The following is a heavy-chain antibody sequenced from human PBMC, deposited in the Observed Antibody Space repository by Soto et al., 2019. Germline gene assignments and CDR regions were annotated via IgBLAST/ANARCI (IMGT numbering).Heavy chain of an antibody. Sequence: QVQLVQSGAEVKKPGASVKVSCKASGYTFTSYYMHWVRQAPGQGLEWMGIINPSGGSTSYAQKFQGRATMTWNTSPGTVYMELSSLRSEDTAVYGCARDPGGVGEWGCWGQGTLVTVSS. J-gene: IGHJ4*02. D-gene: IGHD3-10*01. CDR2: INPSGGST. V-gene: IGHV1-46*03. CDR3: ARDPGGVGEWGC. CDR1: GYTFTSYY.